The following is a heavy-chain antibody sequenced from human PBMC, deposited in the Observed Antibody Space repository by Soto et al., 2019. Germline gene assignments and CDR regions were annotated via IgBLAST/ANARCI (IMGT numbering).Heavy chain of an antibody. Sequence: GGSLRLSCAASGFTFSSYAMNWVRQAPGKGLEWVSAISGSGGSTYYADSVKGRFTISRDNSKNTLYLQMNSLRAEDTAVYYCAKGPNPRQLGPHPGTPDYYMDVWGKGTTVTVSS. CDR2: ISGSGGST. V-gene: IGHV3-23*01. J-gene: IGHJ6*03. CDR1: GFTFSSYA. CDR3: AKGPNPRQLGPHPGTPDYYMDV. D-gene: IGHD6-6*01.